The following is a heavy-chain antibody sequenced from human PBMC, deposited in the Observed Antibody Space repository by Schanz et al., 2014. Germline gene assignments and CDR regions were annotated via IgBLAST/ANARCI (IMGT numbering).Heavy chain of an antibody. D-gene: IGHD3-22*01. CDR3: ARGQSSGFSYAEMAFDL. J-gene: IGHJ2*01. CDR1: RFTFSTYA. Sequence: EVQLVESGGGVVQPGGSLRLSCAASRFTFSTYAMHWVRQPPGKGLEWVSYISGNSIFTYNAKSVRGRFTISRDNAKNSLYLQMNSLRDDDTAIYYCARGQSSGFSYAEMAFDLWGRGTRVSVSS. V-gene: IGHV3-48*02. CDR2: ISGNSIFT.